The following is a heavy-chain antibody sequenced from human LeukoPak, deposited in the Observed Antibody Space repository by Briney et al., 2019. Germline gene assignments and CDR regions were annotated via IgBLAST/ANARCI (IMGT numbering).Heavy chain of an antibody. Sequence: SETLSLTCTVSGGSISSYYWSWIRQPPGKGLEWIGEINHSGSTNYNPSLKSRVTISVDTSKNQFSLKLSSVTAADTAVYYCARAQRWRNFDYWGQGTLVTVSS. CDR2: INHSGST. J-gene: IGHJ4*02. V-gene: IGHV4-34*01. D-gene: IGHD4-17*01. CDR1: GGSISSYY. CDR3: ARAQRWRNFDY.